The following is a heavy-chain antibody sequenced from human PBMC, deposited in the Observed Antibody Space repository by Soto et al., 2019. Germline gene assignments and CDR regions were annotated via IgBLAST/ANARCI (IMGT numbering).Heavy chain of an antibody. CDR3: TRDRLTLTTSLIFDY. J-gene: IGHJ4*02. CDR2: ISAYSGST. CDR1: GYTFTNYG. D-gene: IGHD4-4*01. Sequence: ASVKVSCKASGYTFTNYGIAWVRQAPGQGLEWMGWISAYSGSTDYAPKLQGRVTMTKDTSTSTVYMELRDLRSDDTAVYYCTRDRLTLTTSLIFDYWGQGTLVTVSS. V-gene: IGHV1-18*01.